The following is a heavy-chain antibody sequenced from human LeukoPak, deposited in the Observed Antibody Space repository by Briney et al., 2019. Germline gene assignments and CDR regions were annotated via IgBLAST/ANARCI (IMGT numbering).Heavy chain of an antibody. CDR2: ISSSSSYI. D-gene: IGHD2-21*02. CDR1: GFTFSSYS. V-gene: IGHV3-21*01. Sequence: GGSLRLSCAASGFTFSSYSMNWVRQAPGKGLEWVSSISSSSSYIYYADSVKGRFTISRDNAKNSLYLQMNSLRAKDTAVYYCARPVTAILGGDYWGQGTLVTVSS. J-gene: IGHJ4*02. CDR3: ARPVTAILGGDY.